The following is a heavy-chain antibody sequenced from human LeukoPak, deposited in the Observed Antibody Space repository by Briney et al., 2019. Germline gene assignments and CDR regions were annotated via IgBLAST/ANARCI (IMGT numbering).Heavy chain of an antibody. CDR2: IWYDGSNK. Sequence: GGSLRLSCAASGFTFSSYGMHWVRQAPGKGLEWVAVIWYDGSNKYYADSVKGRFTISRDNSKNTLYLKMNSLRAEDTAVYYCARDSRDGWELLAWGQGTLVTVSS. D-gene: IGHD1-26*01. CDR1: GFTFSSYG. CDR3: ARDSRDGWELLA. V-gene: IGHV3-33*01. J-gene: IGHJ4*02.